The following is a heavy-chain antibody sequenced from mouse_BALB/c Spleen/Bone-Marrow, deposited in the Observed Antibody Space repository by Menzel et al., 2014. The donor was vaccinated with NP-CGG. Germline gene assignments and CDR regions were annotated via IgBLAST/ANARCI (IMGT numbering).Heavy chain of an antibody. CDR1: GYTFTNYC. CDR3: ARGRTTVVSDY. Sequence: QVQLQQSGAEVVKPGASVKVSCKASGYTFTNYCMQWVKQRPGQGLEWIGEIEPSDSYTNYNQDFKGKATLTVDKSSSTAYMQLSSLTSEDSAVYYCARGRTTVVSDYWGQGTSLTVSS. D-gene: IGHD1-1*01. V-gene: IGHV1-69*02. CDR2: IEPSDSYT. J-gene: IGHJ2*02.